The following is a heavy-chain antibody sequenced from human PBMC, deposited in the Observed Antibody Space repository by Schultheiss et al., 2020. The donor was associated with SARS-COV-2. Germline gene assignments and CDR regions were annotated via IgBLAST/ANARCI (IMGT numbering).Heavy chain of an antibody. CDR2: INPNSGGT. J-gene: IGHJ6*03. Sequence: ASVKVSCKASGYTLTGYYVHWVRQAPGQGLEWMGWINPNSGGTNYAQKFQGRVTMTRDTSIGTAYKGLSSLRSDDTAVYFCARDQLDAAGAPLYYYMDVWGKGTTVTVSS. D-gene: IGHD6-13*01. CDR3: ARDQLDAAGAPLYYYMDV. V-gene: IGHV1-2*02. CDR1: GYTLTGYY.